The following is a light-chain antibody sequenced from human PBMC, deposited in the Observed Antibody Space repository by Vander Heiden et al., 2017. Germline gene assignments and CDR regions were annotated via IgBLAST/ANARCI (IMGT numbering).Light chain of an antibody. Sequence: SYVLTQPPSASAAPGRTARVTCGGNNIGSKRVHWYQQKQAQAPTLVGHGDAARPSGIPERFSGSNSGKTTTLTISRVEAGDEADYYCQVWDSSSDHPVVFGGGTKLTVL. CDR1: NIGSKR. CDR2: GDA. J-gene: IGLJ2*01. CDR3: QVWDSSSDHPVV. V-gene: IGLV3-21*03.